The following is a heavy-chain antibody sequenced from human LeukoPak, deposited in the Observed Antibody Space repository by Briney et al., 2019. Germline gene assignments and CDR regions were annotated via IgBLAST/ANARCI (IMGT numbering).Heavy chain of an antibody. J-gene: IGHJ4*02. CDR3: ARDQEWESPVFDY. D-gene: IGHD1-26*01. V-gene: IGHV4-39*07. CDR2: IYNSGST. Sequence: SETLSLTCTVSGGSIITSTYYWGWIRQSPGKGLEWIGNIYNSGSTYYNPSLKSRVTISVDTSKNQFSLKLNSVTAADTAIYYCARDQEWESPVFDYWGQGTLVTVPS. CDR1: GGSIITSTYY.